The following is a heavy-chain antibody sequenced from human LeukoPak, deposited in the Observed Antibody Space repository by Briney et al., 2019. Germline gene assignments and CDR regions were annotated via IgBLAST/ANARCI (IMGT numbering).Heavy chain of an antibody. V-gene: IGHV3-74*01. CDR2: INSDGSST. J-gene: IGHJ4*02. CDR1: GFTFSSYA. Sequence: GGSLRLSCAASGFTFSSYAMSWVRQAPGKGLVWVSRINSDGSSTSYADSVKGRFTISRDNAKNTLYLQMNSLRAEDTAVYYCARGGSGYYYFDYWGQGTLVTVSS. D-gene: IGHD3-22*01. CDR3: ARGGSGYYYFDY.